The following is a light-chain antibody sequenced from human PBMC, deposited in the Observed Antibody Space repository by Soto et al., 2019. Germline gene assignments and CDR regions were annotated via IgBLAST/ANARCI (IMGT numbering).Light chain of an antibody. J-gene: IGKJ3*01. V-gene: IGKV1-12*01. CDR2: AAS. CDR3: QQAYDFPFT. CDR1: QDSGSW. Sequence: DIQMTQSPSSVSASVGDRVTITCRASQDSGSWLAWFQQTPGKAPKLLIFAASSLPRGVSSRFSGSESATHFTLTINSLQPEDFATYYCQQAYDFPFTFGPGTKVD.